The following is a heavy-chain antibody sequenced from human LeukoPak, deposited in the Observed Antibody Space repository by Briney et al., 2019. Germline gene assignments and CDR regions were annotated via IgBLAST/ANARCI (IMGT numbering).Heavy chain of an antibody. CDR2: ISFDGSNE. CDR1: GFIFINYA. V-gene: IGHV3-30-3*01. J-gene: IGHJ4*02. CDR3: ARGPNGSSGWLRYLDY. Sequence: GGSLRLSCAASGFIFINYAMSWVRQAPGKGLEWVAVISFDGSNEYYADSVKGRFTISRDNSKNTLYLQMNSLRAEDTAVYHCARGPNGSSGWLRYLDYWGQGTLVTVSS. D-gene: IGHD6-19*01.